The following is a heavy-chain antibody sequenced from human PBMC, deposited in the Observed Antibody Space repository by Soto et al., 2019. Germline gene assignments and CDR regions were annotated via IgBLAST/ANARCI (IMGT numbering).Heavy chain of an antibody. Sequence: GESLKISCKGSGYTFTNYWIGWVRQMPGKGLEWMGIIYPGDSDTRYSPSFQGQVTFSVDKSISTAFLQWSSLKASDTTIYYCALQKTVSRGALTRSWFEPWCQGTLVTGS. CDR1: GYTFTNYW. D-gene: IGHD3-10*01. J-gene: IGHJ5*02. CDR3: ALQKTVSRGALTRSWFEP. V-gene: IGHV5-51*01. CDR2: IYPGDSDT.